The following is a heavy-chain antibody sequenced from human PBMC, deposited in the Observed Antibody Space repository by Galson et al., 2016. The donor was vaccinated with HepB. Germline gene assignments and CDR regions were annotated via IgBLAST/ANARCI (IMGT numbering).Heavy chain of an antibody. D-gene: IGHD3-22*01. J-gene: IGHJ2*01. CDR1: GSPMYNYY. CDR3: ARAENYYDRSGYSHWYFDI. Sequence: ETLSLTCTVSGSPMYNYYWSWIRQLPANGLGWIACAYNTGNTKYKPSLKSRVTISVDMSKNQFSLTLSSVTAADTAVYYCARAENYYDRSGYSHWYFDIWGRGTLVTVSS. CDR2: AYNTGNT. V-gene: IGHV4-59*01.